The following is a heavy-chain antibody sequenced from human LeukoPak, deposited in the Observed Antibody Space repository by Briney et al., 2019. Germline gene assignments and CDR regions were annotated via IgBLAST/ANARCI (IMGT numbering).Heavy chain of an antibody. CDR2: INPNSGGT. CDR1: GYTFTAYY. CDR3: ARVPLYCSGGSCPSGHYYYYYMGV. Sequence: GASVKVSCKASGYTFTAYYMHWVRQAPGQGLEWMGWINPNSGGTNYAQKFQGRVTMTRDTSISTAYMELSRLRSDDTAVYYCARVPLYCSGGSCPSGHYYYYYMGVWGKGTTVTISS. V-gene: IGHV1-2*02. J-gene: IGHJ6*03. D-gene: IGHD2-15*01.